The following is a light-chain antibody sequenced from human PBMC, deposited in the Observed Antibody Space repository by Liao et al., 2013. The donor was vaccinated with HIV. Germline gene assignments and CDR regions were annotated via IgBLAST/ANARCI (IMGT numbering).Light chain of an antibody. J-gene: IGLJ3*02. CDR2: SDS. Sequence: SYVLTQPPSVSVAPGETAGITCGGNNIGSQSVHWYQQKPGQAPVMVIYSDSDRPSGIPERFSGSNSGNTATLTISRVEAGDEADYYCQVWDSSSDHPVFAGGTKLTVL. CDR1: NIGSQS. CDR3: QVWDSSSDHPV. V-gene: IGLV3-21*04.